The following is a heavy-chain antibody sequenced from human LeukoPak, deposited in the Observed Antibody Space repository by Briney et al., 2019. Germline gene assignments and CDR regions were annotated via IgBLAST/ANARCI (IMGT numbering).Heavy chain of an antibody. CDR2: INWNDGSI. V-gene: IGHV3-20*01. D-gene: IGHD5-24*01. CDR1: GFTFDDYG. Sequence: GGSLRPSCAASGFTFDDYGMSWVRQAPGKGLEWVSGINWNDGSIGYADSVKGRFTISRDNAKNFLYLQMNSLRAEDTALYHCARWLQLRGYYYYMDVWGKGTTVTVSS. CDR3: ARWLQLRGYYYYMDV. J-gene: IGHJ6*03.